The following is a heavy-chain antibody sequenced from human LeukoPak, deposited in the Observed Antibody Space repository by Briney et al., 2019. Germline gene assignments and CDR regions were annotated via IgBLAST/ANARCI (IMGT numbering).Heavy chain of an antibody. CDR3: ARSLYSYGYGPSDY. CDR1: GFTFSSYA. Sequence: PGRSLRLSCAASGFTFSSYAMHWVRQAPGKGLEWVAVISYDGSNKYYADSVKGRFTISRDNSKNTLYLQMNSLRAEDTAVYYCARSLYSYGYGPSDYWGQGTLVTVSS. J-gene: IGHJ4*02. CDR2: ISYDGSNK. D-gene: IGHD5-18*01. V-gene: IGHV3-30-3*01.